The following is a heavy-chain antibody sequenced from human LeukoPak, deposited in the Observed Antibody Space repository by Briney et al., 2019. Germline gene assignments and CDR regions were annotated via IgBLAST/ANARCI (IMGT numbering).Heavy chain of an antibody. CDR2: ISYDGSNK. CDR1: GFTFSSYA. V-gene: IGHV3-30-3*01. D-gene: IGHD3-22*01. J-gene: IGHJ1*01. Sequence: SGGSLRLSCAASGFTFSSYAMHWVRQAPGKGLEWVAVISYDGSNKYYADSVKGRFTISRDNSKNTLYLQMNSLRAEYTAVYYFASDRRYETTGYYSTSQHFQHWGQGTLVTVSS. CDR3: ASDRRYETTGYYSTSQHFQH.